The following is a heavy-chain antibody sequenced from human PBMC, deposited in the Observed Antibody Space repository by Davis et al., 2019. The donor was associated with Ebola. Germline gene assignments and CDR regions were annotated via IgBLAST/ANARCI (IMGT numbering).Heavy chain of an antibody. J-gene: IGHJ3*02. CDR2: ISYDGSNK. CDR1: GFTFSSYA. V-gene: IGHV3-30-3*01. D-gene: IGHD3-10*01. Sequence: GESLKISCAASGFTFSSYAMHWVRQAPGKGLEWVAVISYDGSNKYYADSVKGRFTISRDNSKNTLYLQMNSLRAEDTAVYYCARLYPRRTRGAFDIWGQGTMVTVSS. CDR3: ARLYPRRTRGAFDI.